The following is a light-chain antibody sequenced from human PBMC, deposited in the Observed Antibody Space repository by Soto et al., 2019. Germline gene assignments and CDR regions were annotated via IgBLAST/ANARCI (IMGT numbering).Light chain of an antibody. V-gene: IGLV3-1*01. CDR3: QAWDTNNFV. CDR1: DLGDKY. CDR2: QNT. J-gene: IGLJ1*01. Sequence: SYELTQPPSVSVSPVQTASVTCSGDDLGDKYTSWYQQKPGQSPALVIYQNTKRPSGIPERFSGSNSGNTATLTISGTQALDEADYYCQAWDTNNFVFGTGTKVTVL.